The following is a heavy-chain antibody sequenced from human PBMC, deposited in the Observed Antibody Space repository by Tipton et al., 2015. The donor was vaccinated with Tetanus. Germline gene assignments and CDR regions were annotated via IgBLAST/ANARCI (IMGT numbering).Heavy chain of an antibody. D-gene: IGHD6-13*01. J-gene: IGHJ3*02. V-gene: IGHV4-59*13. Sequence: LRLSCTVSGGSISTFYWNWIRQSPGKGLELIGFIAYAGSTTYNPTLKDRLTISLDMASNQFSLKLTSVTTADTAVYYCARVSDSWTGDGPYDIWGQGKVVTVSS. CDR1: GGSISTFY. CDR3: ARVSDSWTGDGPYDI. CDR2: IAYAGST.